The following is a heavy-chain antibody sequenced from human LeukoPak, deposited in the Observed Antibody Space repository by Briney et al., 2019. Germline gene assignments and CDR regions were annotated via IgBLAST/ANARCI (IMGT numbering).Heavy chain of an antibody. CDR2: IYYSGST. Sequence: TSETLSLTCTVSGGSISSYYWSWIRQPPGKGLEWIGYIYYSGSTNYNPSLKSRVTISVDTSKNQFSLKLSSVTAADTAVYYCTRSKGYFDYWGQGTLVTVSS. CDR3: TRSKGYFDY. J-gene: IGHJ4*02. CDR1: GGSISSYY. V-gene: IGHV4-59*08.